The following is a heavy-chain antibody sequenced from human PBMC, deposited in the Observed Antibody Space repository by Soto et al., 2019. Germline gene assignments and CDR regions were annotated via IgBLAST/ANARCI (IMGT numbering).Heavy chain of an antibody. Sequence: GGSLRLSCTASGFTFGDYAMSWFRQAPGKGLEWVGFIRNKIYGGTSEYAASVKGRFTISRDDSKSIAYLQMNSLKTEDTAVYYCTRDSLRFLEFYGLDVWGQGTTVTVSS. CDR3: TRDSLRFLEFYGLDV. V-gene: IGHV3-49*03. J-gene: IGHJ6*02. D-gene: IGHD3-3*01. CDR1: GFTFGDYA. CDR2: IRNKIYGGTS.